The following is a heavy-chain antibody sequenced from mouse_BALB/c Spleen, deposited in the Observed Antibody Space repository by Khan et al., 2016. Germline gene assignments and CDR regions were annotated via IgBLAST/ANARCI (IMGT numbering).Heavy chain of an antibody. J-gene: IGHJ2*01. Sequence: QIQLVQSGPELKKPGETVRISCKASGYTFTPSLMQLVQKMPGKGLKWIGWINTHSGVPKYAEDFKGRFAFSLETSARTAYLQISNLKNEDTATYFCARYWSFDYWCEGTTLTVSS. CDR2: INTHSGVP. CDR1: GYTFTPSL. V-gene: IGHV9-4*02. CDR3: ARYWSFDY. D-gene: IGHD4-1*01.